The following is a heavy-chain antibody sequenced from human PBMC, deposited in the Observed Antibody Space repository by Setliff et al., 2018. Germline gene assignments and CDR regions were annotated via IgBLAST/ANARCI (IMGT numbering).Heavy chain of an antibody. D-gene: IGHD3-3*01. Sequence: TSETLSLPCAVYGGSFSGYYWSWIRQPPGKGLEWIGEINHSGSTNYNPSLKSRVTISVDTSKNHFSLKLGSVTAADTAVYYCARGDFWSGYSDNLNWFDPLGQGTLVTVSS. CDR1: GGSFSGYY. V-gene: IGHV4-34*01. CDR2: INHSGST. J-gene: IGHJ5*02. CDR3: ARGDFWSGYSDNLNWFDP.